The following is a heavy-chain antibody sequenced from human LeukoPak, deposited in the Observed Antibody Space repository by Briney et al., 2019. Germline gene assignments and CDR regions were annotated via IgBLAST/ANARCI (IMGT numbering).Heavy chain of an antibody. CDR1: GFTFSNYS. Sequence: QPAGTLRLSCAASGFTFSNYSLSWGRQAQGQGLEWVSTITATTSSTHDADSVQGRFTISTDNSKNTLYLHMNSLRPEDTAIYYCAKLFESGTYNNFFHYWGQGILVTVSS. D-gene: IGHD3-10*01. CDR3: AKLFESGTYNNFFHY. V-gene: IGHV3-23*01. CDR2: ITATTSST. J-gene: IGHJ4*02.